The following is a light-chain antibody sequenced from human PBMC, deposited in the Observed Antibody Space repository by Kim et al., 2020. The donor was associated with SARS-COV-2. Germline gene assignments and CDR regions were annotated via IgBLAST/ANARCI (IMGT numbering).Light chain of an antibody. Sequence: GQRVTISCSGSSSIIGSNTVNWYQQFPGTAPQLLIDTDDRRPSGVSDRVSCSKSGTSASLAISALRSEDEADYYCATWDDSLDVWMFGGGTQLTVL. CDR1: SSIIGSNT. CDR2: TDD. V-gene: IGLV1-44*01. CDR3: ATWDDSLDVWM. J-gene: IGLJ3*02.